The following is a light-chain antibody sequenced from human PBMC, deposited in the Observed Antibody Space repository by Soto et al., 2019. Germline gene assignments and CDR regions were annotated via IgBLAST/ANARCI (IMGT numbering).Light chain of an antibody. Sequence: DIELTQSPSTLSASVGDRVTITCRASQSISSWLAWYQQKPGKPPKLLIYDASSLASGVPSRFSGSGSGTEFTLTISRLQPDDFETYYCQQYNSYPLTFGGRAKVDIK. CDR1: QSISSW. CDR2: DAS. J-gene: IGKJ4*01. V-gene: IGKV1-5*01. CDR3: QQYNSYPLT.